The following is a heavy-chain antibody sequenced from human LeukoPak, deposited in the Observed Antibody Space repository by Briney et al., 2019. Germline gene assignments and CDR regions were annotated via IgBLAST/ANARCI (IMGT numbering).Heavy chain of an antibody. V-gene: IGHV3-7*01. Sequence: GGSLRLSCATSGFTFSRYWMRWVRQAPGKGLEGVANIKNDGSEEYYVDSVKGRFTIARDNARNSLFLQMNSLTVEDTAVYYCARAIRGSAVDTGDRWGQGTLVTVSS. CDR2: IKNDGSEE. CDR1: GFTFSRYW. CDR3: ARAIRGSAVDTGDR. D-gene: IGHD3-10*01. J-gene: IGHJ4*02.